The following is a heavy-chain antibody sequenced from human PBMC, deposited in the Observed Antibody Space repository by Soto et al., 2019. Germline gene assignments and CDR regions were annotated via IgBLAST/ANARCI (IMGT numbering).Heavy chain of an antibody. CDR1: EFAFNTYW. V-gene: IGHV3-74*01. Sequence: EVQLVESGGGLVQPGGSLRLSCAASEFAFNTYWMHWVRQVPGKGLEWVSRINGDGMTRTYADSVKGRFTISRDNAENILYRQMNSLRAEDTAVYYCARDKAYGLDVWGQGTTVTVSS. J-gene: IGHJ6*02. CDR2: INGDGMTR. CDR3: ARDKAYGLDV.